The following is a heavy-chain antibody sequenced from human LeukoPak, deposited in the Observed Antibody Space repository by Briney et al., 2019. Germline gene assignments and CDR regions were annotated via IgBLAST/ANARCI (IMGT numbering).Heavy chain of an antibody. J-gene: IGHJ4*02. Sequence: SQTLSLTCAISGDSVSSNSAAWNWIRQSPSRGLEWLGRTYYRSKWYNDYAVSVKSRITINPDTSKNQFSLKLNSVTAADTAVYYCARHSEEDGSNPKPLDYWGQGTLVTVSS. CDR1: GDSVSSNSAA. V-gene: IGHV6-1*01. CDR2: TYYRSKWYN. CDR3: ARHSEEDGSNPKPLDY. D-gene: IGHD6-6*01.